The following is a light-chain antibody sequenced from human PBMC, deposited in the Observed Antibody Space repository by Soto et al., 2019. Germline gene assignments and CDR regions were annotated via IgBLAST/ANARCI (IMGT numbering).Light chain of an antibody. CDR2: EVT. Sequence: QSVLTQPASVSGSPGQSITISCTGTSGDIGSYNRVSWYQQHPGKAPKLIIYEVTDRPSGVSNRFSGSKSGNTASLTISGXQAXDXXXXXCSSYTNINTRACVFGTGTKVTVL. J-gene: IGLJ1*01. CDR3: SSYTNINTRACV. CDR1: SGDIGSYNR. V-gene: IGLV2-14*01.